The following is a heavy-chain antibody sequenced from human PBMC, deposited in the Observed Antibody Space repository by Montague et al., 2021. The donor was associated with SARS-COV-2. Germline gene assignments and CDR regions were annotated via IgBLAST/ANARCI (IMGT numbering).Heavy chain of an antibody. Sequence: SETLSLTCAVYGGSFSGSFWTWIRQPPGKGLERLGEINHRGTTKYNPSVESRVLMSVDTSKNQFALRLTSVTVADTAVYDCAKTGGFSEILADYDDPRDVPVRHRPKDVQPPRRAFDIWGQGPLVTVSS. CDR3: AKTGGFSEILADYDDPRDVPVRHRPKDVQPPRRAFDI. V-gene: IGHV4-34*01. CDR1: GGSFSGSF. D-gene: IGHD3-9*01. J-gene: IGHJ3*02. CDR2: INHRGTT.